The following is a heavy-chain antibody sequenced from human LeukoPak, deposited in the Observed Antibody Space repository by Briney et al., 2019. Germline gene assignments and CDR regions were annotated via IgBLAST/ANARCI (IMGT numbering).Heavy chain of an antibody. J-gene: IGHJ4*02. V-gene: IGHV4-61*02. CDR1: GASISSGDYY. CDR3: ARVRGLVIATRIDY. D-gene: IGHD3-22*01. Sequence: PSETLSLTCTVSGASISSGDYYWNWIRQPAGKGLEWIGRIYASGGTNYNPSLKSRVTISIDTSKNQFSLNLSSVTAADTAVYYCARVRGLVIATRIDYWGQGTLVTVSS. CDR2: IYASGGT.